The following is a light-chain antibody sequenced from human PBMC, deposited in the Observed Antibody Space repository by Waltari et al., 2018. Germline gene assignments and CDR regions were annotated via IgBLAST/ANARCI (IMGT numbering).Light chain of an antibody. CDR3: CSYAGHSTYV. Sequence: QSALTQPASVSGSPGQSITISCTGTSSDGGNYNLVSWYQQHPGKAPKLMIYEVSQRPSGVSNRFSGSKSGNTASLTISGLQPEDETDYYCCSYAGHSTYVFGTGTKVTVL. V-gene: IGLV2-23*02. J-gene: IGLJ1*01. CDR2: EVS. CDR1: SSDGGNYNL.